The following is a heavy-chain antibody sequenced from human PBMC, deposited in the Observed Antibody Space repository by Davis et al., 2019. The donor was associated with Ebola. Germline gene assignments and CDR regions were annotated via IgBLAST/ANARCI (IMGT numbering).Heavy chain of an antibody. J-gene: IGHJ6*04. V-gene: IGHV3-30*18. CDR3: AKGAFGTRLVYVMDV. Sequence: GESLKISCAASGFTFSSYGMHWVRQAPGKGLEWVAVISYDGSNKYYADSVKGRFTISRDNSKNTLYLQMNSLRAEDTAVYYCAKGAFGTRLVYVMDVWGKGTTVTVSS. CDR1: GFTFSSYG. D-gene: IGHD2-8*01. CDR2: ISYDGSNK.